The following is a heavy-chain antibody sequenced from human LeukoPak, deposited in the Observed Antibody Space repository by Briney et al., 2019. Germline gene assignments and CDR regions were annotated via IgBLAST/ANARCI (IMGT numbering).Heavy chain of an antibody. Sequence: GGSLRLSCAASGFTFSSYAMHWVRQAPGKGLEWVSGISGGGGSTYYADSVKGRFTISRDNSKNTLYLQMNSLRAEDTAVYYCAKDDNYGDYQLNHAFDIWGQGTMVTVSS. V-gene: IGHV3-23*01. CDR3: AKDDNYGDYQLNHAFDI. D-gene: IGHD4-17*01. CDR2: ISGGGGST. CDR1: GFTFSSYA. J-gene: IGHJ3*02.